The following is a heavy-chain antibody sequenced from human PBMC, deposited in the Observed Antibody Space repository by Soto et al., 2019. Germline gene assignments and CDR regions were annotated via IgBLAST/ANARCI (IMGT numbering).Heavy chain of an antibody. CDR2: ISGSGGST. CDR1: GFTFSTYA. CDR3: AKRGSHSHSQI. Sequence: EVQLLESGGGLVQPGGFLRLSCVASGFTFSTYAMSWVRQAPGEGLEWVSAISGSGGSTYYADSVKGRFTISRDNSKNPLFRQPTSLEAEDPAVYYWAKRGSHSHSQIGGQATLATVSS. J-gene: IGHJ1*01. V-gene: IGHV3-23*01. D-gene: IGHD3-16*01.